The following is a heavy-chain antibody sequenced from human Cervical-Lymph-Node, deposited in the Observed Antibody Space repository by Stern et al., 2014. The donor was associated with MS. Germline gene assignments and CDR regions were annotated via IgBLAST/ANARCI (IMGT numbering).Heavy chain of an antibody. CDR3: AKRVSDAFNI. Sequence: EVQLVESGAEVKKPGESLKISCKDFGSSFTTYWLGWVRQMPGKSLEWMGVIFTGDSDTTYSPTFQGQVPMSADKSTSTAYLQWRSLRASDTAMYYCAKRVSDAFNIWGQGTMVTVSS. J-gene: IGHJ3*02. CDR1: GSSFTTYW. CDR2: IFTGDSDT. D-gene: IGHD2-8*01. V-gene: IGHV5-51*03.